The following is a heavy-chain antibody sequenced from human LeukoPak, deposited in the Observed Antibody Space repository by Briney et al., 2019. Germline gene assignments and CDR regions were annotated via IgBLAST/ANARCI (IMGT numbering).Heavy chain of an antibody. V-gene: IGHV3-30*03. Sequence: SGRSLRLSCEVSGFTFRNYGMNWVRQAPGKGLEWVAVISYDGINEYYVDSVKGRFTISRDNSKNSLYLQMESLTIEDTAVYYCATGRVDYGDYGVVKHWGQGTLVTVSS. D-gene: IGHD4-17*01. CDR3: ATGRVDYGDYGVVKH. CDR1: GFTFRNYG. CDR2: ISYDGINE. J-gene: IGHJ1*01.